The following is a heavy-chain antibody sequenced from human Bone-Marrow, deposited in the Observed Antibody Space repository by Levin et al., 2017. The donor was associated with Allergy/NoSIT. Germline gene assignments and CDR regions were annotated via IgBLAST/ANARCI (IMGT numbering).Heavy chain of an antibody. CDR2: ITFSGGAT. J-gene: IGHJ4*02. V-gene: IGHV3-23*01. CDR3: AKRIEEYRRSSGRYDFGS. D-gene: IGHD6-6*01. Sequence: GGSLRLSCAASGFDFSRFAMGWVRQAPGKGLEWVSIITFSGGATYYADSVKGRFTVSRDNSQNTISLQLSSMRVEDTAHYHCAKRIEEYRRSSGRYDFGSGGQGTLVTVS. CDR1: GFDFSRFA.